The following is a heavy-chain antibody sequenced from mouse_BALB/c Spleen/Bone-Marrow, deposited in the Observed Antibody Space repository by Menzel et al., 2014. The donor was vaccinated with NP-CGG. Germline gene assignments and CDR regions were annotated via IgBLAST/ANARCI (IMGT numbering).Heavy chain of an antibody. Sequence: EVTLVESGAELVKPGASVKLSCTASGFNIKDTYMHWVKQRPEQGLEWIGRIDPANGNTKYDPKFQGKATITADTSSNTACLQLSSLTSEDTAVYYCARWEYYAMDYWDQGTSVTVSS. CDR3: ARWEYYAMDY. D-gene: IGHD4-1*01. J-gene: IGHJ4*01. V-gene: IGHV14-3*02. CDR2: IDPANGNT. CDR1: GFNIKDTY.